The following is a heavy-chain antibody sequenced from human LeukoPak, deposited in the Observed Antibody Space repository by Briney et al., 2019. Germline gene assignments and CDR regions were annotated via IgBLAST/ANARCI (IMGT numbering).Heavy chain of an antibody. Sequence: ASVKVSCKASGYTFTSYYMHWVRQAPGQGLEWMGIINPSGGSTSYAQKFQGRVTISVDTSKNQFSLKLSSVTAPDTAVYYCARSLYSSNWYAFDYWGQGTLVTVSS. CDR2: INPSGGST. D-gene: IGHD6-13*01. J-gene: IGHJ4*02. V-gene: IGHV1-46*01. CDR1: GYTFTSYY. CDR3: ARSLYSSNWYAFDY.